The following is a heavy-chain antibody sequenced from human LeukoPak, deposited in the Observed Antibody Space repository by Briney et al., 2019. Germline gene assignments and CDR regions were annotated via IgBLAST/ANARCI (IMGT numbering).Heavy chain of an antibody. CDR1: GYTFTGYY. D-gene: IGHD1-26*01. CDR2: INPNSGGT. V-gene: IGHV1-2*02. J-gene: IGHJ4*02. Sequence: ASVKVSCKASGYTFTGYYMHWVRQAPGQGLEWMGWINPNSGGTNYAQKFQGRVTMTRDTSISTAYMELSRLRSDDTAVYYCARVHRGSYPSDYWGQETLVTVSS. CDR3: ARVHRGSYPSDY.